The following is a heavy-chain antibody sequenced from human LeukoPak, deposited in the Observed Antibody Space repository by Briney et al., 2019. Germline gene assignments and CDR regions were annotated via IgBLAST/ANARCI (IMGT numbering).Heavy chain of an antibody. CDR2: IRYDGSNK. CDR3: AIAYCGGDCPVDY. J-gene: IGHJ4*02. Sequence: GGSLRLSCAASGFTFSSYGMHWVRQPPPKGLEWVAFIRYDGSNKYYADSVKGRFTISRDNSKNTLYLQMNSLRAEDTAVYYCAIAYCGGDCPVDYWGQGTLVTVSS. D-gene: IGHD2-21*02. V-gene: IGHV3-30*02. CDR1: GFTFSSYG.